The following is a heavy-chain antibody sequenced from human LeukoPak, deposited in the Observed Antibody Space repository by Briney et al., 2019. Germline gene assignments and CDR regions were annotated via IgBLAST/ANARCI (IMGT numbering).Heavy chain of an antibody. CDR1: GFTFSNFV. CDR3: AKENWYLYTNTWYKTWFDP. D-gene: IGHD6-13*01. Sequence: QSGGSLRLSCAASGFTFSNFVMSWVRQAPGKGLEWVSYIDGGGGSTNYADSVKGRFTISRDNSKNTLYLQMNSLRAEDTAIYYCAKENWYLYTNTWYKTWFDPWAREPWSPSPQ. J-gene: IGHJ5*02. CDR2: IDGGGGST. V-gene: IGHV3-23*01.